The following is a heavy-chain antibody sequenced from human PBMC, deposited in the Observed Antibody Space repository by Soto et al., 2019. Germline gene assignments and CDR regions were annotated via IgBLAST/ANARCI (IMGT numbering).Heavy chain of an antibody. CDR3: ARDLGGWPDY. V-gene: IGHV1-3*01. CDR2: INAGNGNT. CDR1: GYTFTSYA. D-gene: IGHD6-19*01. J-gene: IGHJ4*02. Sequence: QVQLVQSGAEVKKPGASVKVSCKASGYTFTSYAIHWVCQAPGQRLEWMGWINAGNGNTKYSQKFQDRVTITRDTSASTAYMELSSLRSEDTAVYYCARDLGGWPDYWGQGTLVTVSS.